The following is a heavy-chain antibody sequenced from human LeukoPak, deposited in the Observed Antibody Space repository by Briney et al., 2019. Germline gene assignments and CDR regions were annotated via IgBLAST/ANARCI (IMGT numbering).Heavy chain of an antibody. J-gene: IGHJ3*02. V-gene: IGHV3-33*06. CDR2: IWYDGSNK. CDR3: AKDRGPYYGSGSYHDAFDI. CDR1: GFTFSSYG. D-gene: IGHD3-10*01. Sequence: GGSLRLSCAASGFTFSSYGMHWVRRAPGKGLEWVAVIWYDGSNKYYADSVKGRFTISRDNSKNTLYLQMNSLRAEDTAVYYCAKDRGPYYGSGSYHDAFDIWGQGTMVTVSS.